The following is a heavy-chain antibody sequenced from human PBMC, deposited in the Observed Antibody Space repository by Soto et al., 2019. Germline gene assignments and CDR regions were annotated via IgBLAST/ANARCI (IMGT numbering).Heavy chain of an antibody. V-gene: IGHV3-15*07. CDR1: GFTFSNAW. CDR2: IKSKTDGGTT. Sequence: GGSLRLSCAASGFTFSNAWMNWVRQAPGKGLEWVGRIKSKTDGGTTDYAAPVKGRFTISRDDSKNTLYLQMNSLKTEDTAVYYCATVKIFLWFGELKNYYGMDVWGQGTTVTVS. CDR3: ATVKIFLWFGELKNYYGMDV. D-gene: IGHD3-10*01. J-gene: IGHJ6*02.